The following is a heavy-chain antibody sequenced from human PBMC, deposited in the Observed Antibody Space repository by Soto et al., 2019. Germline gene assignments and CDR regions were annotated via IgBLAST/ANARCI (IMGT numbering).Heavy chain of an antibody. CDR3: SRARYCTSPSCYNHYYYGMDI. CDR2: INPNSGAT. CDR1: GYSFTGYY. D-gene: IGHD2-2*02. V-gene: IGHV1-2*02. Sequence: QVQLVQSGAEVKKPGASVKISCKTSGYSFTGYYIHWVRQAPGQGLEWMGWINPNSGATLYARKFQGRVIVSRDTSISTAFMELSSLSSDDTAVYYCSRARYCTSPSCYNHYYYGMDIWGQGTTVSVSS. J-gene: IGHJ6*02.